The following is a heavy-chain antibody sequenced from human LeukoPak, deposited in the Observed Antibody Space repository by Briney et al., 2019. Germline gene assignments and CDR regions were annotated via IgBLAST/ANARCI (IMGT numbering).Heavy chain of an antibody. V-gene: IGHV2-5*02. Sequence: SGPTLVKPTQTLTLTCTFSGFSLNSGKVGVGWIRQPPGKALEWLALIYWGDDKRYSPSLMNRLTITKDTSKNQVVLTMTNMDPVDTATYYCARIRGTAELDYWGQGTLVTVSS. D-gene: IGHD6-13*01. CDR1: GFSLNSGKVG. CDR2: IYWGDDK. CDR3: ARIRGTAELDY. J-gene: IGHJ4*02.